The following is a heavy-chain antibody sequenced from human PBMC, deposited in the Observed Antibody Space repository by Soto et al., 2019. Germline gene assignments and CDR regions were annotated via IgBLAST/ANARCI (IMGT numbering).Heavy chain of an antibody. CDR1: GYSFTNYG. J-gene: IGHJ6*03. Sequence: QDQLVQSGAEVKKPGASVTVSCKASGYSFTNYGVTWVRQAPGQGLEWMGWISAFNGNTHYAQNLQGRVTMTTDASTRPGYMELGSLRSGDTAGLYCARDRGVAPPVAGNTHYYYYMDVWGKGTTVTVSS. V-gene: IGHV1-18*01. D-gene: IGHD6-19*01. CDR3: ARDRGVAPPVAGNTHYYYYMDV. CDR2: ISAFNGNT.